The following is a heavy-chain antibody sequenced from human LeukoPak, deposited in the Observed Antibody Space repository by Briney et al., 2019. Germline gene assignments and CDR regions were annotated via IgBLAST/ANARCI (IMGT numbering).Heavy chain of an antibody. CDR2: ISSSSSTI. Sequence: GGSLRLSCAASGFTFSSYSMNWVRQAPGKGLEWVSYISSSSSTIYYADSVKGRFTISRDNAKNSLYLQMNSLRAEDTALYYCAKGGRYRMGDAFDIWGQGTMVTVSS. D-gene: IGHD1-14*01. CDR3: AKGGRYRMGDAFDI. J-gene: IGHJ3*02. CDR1: GFTFSSYS. V-gene: IGHV3-48*01.